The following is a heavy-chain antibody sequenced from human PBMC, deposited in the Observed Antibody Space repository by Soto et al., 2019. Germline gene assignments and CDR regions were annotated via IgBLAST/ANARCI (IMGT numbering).Heavy chain of an antibody. Sequence: QITLKESGPTLVKPTQTLTLTCTFSRFSLSTSGVGVGWIRQPPGKALEWLALIYWDDDKRYSPSLKSRLTITKDTCKTQVVLTMTHMDPVDTATYYCAHRPITMVRGGWYYFDYWGQGTLVTVSS. CDR2: IYWDDDK. CDR3: AHRPITMVRGGWYYFDY. J-gene: IGHJ4*02. V-gene: IGHV2-5*02. CDR1: RFSLSTSGVG. D-gene: IGHD3-10*01.